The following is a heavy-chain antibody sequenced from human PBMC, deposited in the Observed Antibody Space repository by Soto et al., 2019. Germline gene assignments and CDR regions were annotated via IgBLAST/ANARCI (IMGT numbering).Heavy chain of an antibody. D-gene: IGHD6-6*01. Sequence: GGSLSPSCAASGFTFSGSARHWVRQASGKGLEWVGRIRSKANSYATAYAASVKGRFTISRDDSKNTAYLQMNSLKTEDTAVYYCTRRRDSSSFWYGMDVWGQGTTVTVSS. V-gene: IGHV3-73*01. J-gene: IGHJ6*02. CDR3: TRRRDSSSFWYGMDV. CDR2: IRSKANSYAT. CDR1: GFTFSGSA.